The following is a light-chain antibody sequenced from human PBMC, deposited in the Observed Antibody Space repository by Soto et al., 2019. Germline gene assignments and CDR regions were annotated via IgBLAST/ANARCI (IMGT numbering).Light chain of an antibody. Sequence: EIVLTQSPGTLSLSPGERATLSCRASQSVSYYLAWYQQKPGQAPRLLIYGASNRATGIPDRFSGSGSGTDFTLTISRLEPEDFAVYYCQQYNKWPRTFGQGTKV. CDR1: QSVSYY. V-gene: IGKV3-20*01. J-gene: IGKJ1*01. CDR3: QQYNKWPRT. CDR2: GAS.